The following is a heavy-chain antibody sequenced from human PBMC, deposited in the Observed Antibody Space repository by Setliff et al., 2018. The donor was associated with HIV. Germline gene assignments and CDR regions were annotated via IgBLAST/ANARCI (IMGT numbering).Heavy chain of an antibody. V-gene: IGHV3-21*01. J-gene: IGHJ4*02. Sequence: GGSLRLSCAASGFTFSSYTMNWVRQAPGKGLEWVSSISSTGRYIYYADSLKGRFTISRDNSKNTLYLQMNSLRAEDTAVYYCARAHLTGTTVGLADYWGQGTLVTVSS. D-gene: IGHD1-7*01. CDR3: ARAHLTGTTVGLADY. CDR2: ISSTGRYI. CDR1: GFTFSSYT.